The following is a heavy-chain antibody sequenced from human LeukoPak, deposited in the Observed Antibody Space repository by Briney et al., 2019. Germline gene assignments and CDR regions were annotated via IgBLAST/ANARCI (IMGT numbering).Heavy chain of an antibody. CDR3: AKDRCSNGIGCYYYYMEV. CDR2: INSDGSST. D-gene: IGHD2-8*01. J-gene: IGHJ6*03. Sequence: GGSLRLSCAASGFTFSSYWMHWVRQAPGKGLVWVSRINSDGSSTSYADSVKGRFTISRDNAKNSLYLQMNSQRTEDTAVYYCAKDRCSNGIGCYYYYMEVWGKGTTVTISS. V-gene: IGHV3-74*01. CDR1: GFTFSSYW.